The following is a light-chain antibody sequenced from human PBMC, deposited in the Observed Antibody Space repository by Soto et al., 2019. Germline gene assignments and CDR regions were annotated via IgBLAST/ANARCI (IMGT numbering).Light chain of an antibody. J-gene: IGKJ1*01. V-gene: IGKV1-6*01. CDR3: LQDINYPWT. CDR1: QGISNH. CDR2: GAS. Sequence: IQMTQSPASLSASLGDRDTLPCRASQGISNHLAWYKQKPGKPPKILIYGASNLQRGVPPRFSGSGSGTDFTLAISSLQPEDSATYYCLQDINYPWTFGQGTKVDI.